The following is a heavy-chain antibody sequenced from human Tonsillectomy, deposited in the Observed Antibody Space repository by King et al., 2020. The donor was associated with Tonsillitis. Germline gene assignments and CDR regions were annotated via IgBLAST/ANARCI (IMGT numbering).Heavy chain of an antibody. CDR1: GGSIRTGTYY. Sequence: QLQESGPGLVKPSQTLSLTCTVSGGSIRTGTYYWSWIRQPAGKGLEWIGHIYTTGSTNYNPSLKSRVTMSVDPSKNQFSLQLSSVTAADPAVYYCAGDVYNWNDERYFDYWGQGTLVTVSS. CDR3: AGDVYNWNDERYFDY. CDR2: IYTTGST. V-gene: IGHV4-61*02. J-gene: IGHJ4*02. D-gene: IGHD1-1*01.